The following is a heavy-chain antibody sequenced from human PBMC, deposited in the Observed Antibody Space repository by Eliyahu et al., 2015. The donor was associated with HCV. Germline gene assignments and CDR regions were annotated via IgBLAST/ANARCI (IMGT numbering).Heavy chain of an antibody. J-gene: IGHJ4*02. V-gene: IGHV3-23*01. CDR3: AKGGRSSWDPFDY. Sequence: VKGRFTISRDNSKNTLYLQMNSLRAEDTAVYYCAKGGRSSWDPFDYWGQGTLVTVSS. D-gene: IGHD6-6*01.